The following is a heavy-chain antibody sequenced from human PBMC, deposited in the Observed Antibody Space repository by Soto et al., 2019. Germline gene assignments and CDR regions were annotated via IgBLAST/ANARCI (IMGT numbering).Heavy chain of an antibody. CDR2: IYSGGST. Sequence: GGSLRLSCAASGFTVSSNYMNWVRQAPGKGLEWVAVIYSGGSTHYADSVKGRFTISRDNSRNTLYLQMNSLRAEDTAVYYCARVPAAGNYYYMDAWGKGTTVTVSS. J-gene: IGHJ6*03. D-gene: IGHD6-19*01. V-gene: IGHV3-66*01. CDR3: ARVPAAGNYYYMDA. CDR1: GFTVSSNY.